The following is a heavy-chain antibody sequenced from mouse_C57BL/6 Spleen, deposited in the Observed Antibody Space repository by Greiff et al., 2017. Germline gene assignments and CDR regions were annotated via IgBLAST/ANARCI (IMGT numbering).Heavy chain of an antibody. V-gene: IGHV1-15*01. CDR1: GYTFTDYE. Sequence: QVQLQQSGAELVRPGASVTLSCKASGYTFTDYEMHWVKQTPVHGLEWIGAIDPETGGTAYNQKFKGKAILTADKSSSTAYMELRSLTSEDSAVYYCTRSEKDYPYCGAMDYWGQGTSVTVSS. D-gene: IGHD2-4*01. J-gene: IGHJ4*01. CDR2: IDPETGGT. CDR3: TRSEKDYPYCGAMDY.